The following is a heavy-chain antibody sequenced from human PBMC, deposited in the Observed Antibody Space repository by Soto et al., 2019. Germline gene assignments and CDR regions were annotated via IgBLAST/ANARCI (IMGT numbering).Heavy chain of an antibody. J-gene: IGHJ6*02. CDR1: GGSVSSGSYY. CDR2: IYYSGST. V-gene: IGHV4-61*01. Sequence: QVQLQESGPGLVKPSETLSLTCTVSGGSVSSGSYYWSWIRQPPGKGLEWIGYIYYSGSTNYNPSLKRRVTLSVDTSKNQFSLKLSSVTAADTAVYYCARTGGNRSYYYYGMDVWGQGTTVTVSS. D-gene: IGHD2-15*01. CDR3: ARTGGNRSYYYYGMDV.